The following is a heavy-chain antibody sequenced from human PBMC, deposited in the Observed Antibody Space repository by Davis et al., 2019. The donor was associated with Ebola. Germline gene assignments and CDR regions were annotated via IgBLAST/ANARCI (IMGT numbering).Heavy chain of an antibody. J-gene: IGHJ6*02. CDR1: GFTFITHW. Sequence: GESLNLSCAASGFTFITHWMHWVRQAPGKGLEWVARINTYGSTTTYGDSVKGRFTISRDSSQNAVYLQMNSLRAEDTAVYFCGPTGRLTYGLDVWGQGTTVTVSS. CDR3: GPTGRLTYGLDV. CDR2: INTYGSTT. D-gene: IGHD1-26*01. V-gene: IGHV3-74*01.